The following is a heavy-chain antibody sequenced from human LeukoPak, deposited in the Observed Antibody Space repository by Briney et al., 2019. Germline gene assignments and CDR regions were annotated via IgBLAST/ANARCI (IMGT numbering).Heavy chain of an antibody. Sequence: SGPTLVKPTQTLTLTCTFSGFSLSTSGVGVGWIRQPPGKALEWLALIYWNDDKRYSPSLKSRLTITKDTSKNQVVLTMTNMDPVETATYYCAHGRGYYDFWSGYLGGYYFDYWGQGTLVTVSS. J-gene: IGHJ4*02. CDR3: AHGRGYYDFWSGYLGGYYFDY. V-gene: IGHV2-5*01. CDR1: GFSLSTSGVG. CDR2: IYWNDDK. D-gene: IGHD3-3*01.